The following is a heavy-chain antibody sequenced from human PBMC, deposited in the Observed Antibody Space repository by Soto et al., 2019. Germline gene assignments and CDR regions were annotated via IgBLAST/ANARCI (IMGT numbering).Heavy chain of an antibody. CDR1: GFTFSSYA. V-gene: IGHV3-30-3*01. Sequence: GGSLRLSCAASGFTFSSYAMHWVRQAPGKGLEWVAVISYDGSNKYYADSVKGRFTISRDNSKNTLYLQMNSLRAEDTAVYYCARDHFPPYYYDSSPRDEYRAEYFQHWGQGTLVTVSS. CDR2: ISYDGSNK. J-gene: IGHJ1*01. CDR3: ARDHFPPYYYDSSPRDEYRAEYFQH. D-gene: IGHD3-22*01.